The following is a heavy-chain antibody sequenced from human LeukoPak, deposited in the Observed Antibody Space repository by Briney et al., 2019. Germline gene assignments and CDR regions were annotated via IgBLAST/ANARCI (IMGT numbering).Heavy chain of an antibody. D-gene: IGHD3-9*01. V-gene: IGHV1-18*01. CDR1: GYTFTSYG. CDR3: ARVMSGLRYFDWLLEFNWFDP. Sequence: ASVKVSCKASGYTFTSYGISWVRQAPGQGLEWMGWISAYNGNTNYAQKLQGRVTMTTDTSTSTAYMELRSLRSDDTAAYYCARVMSGLRYFDWLLEFNWFDPWGQGTLVTVSS. J-gene: IGHJ5*02. CDR2: ISAYNGNT.